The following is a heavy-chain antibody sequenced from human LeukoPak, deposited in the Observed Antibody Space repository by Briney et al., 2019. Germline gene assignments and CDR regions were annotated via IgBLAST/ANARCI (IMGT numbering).Heavy chain of an antibody. J-gene: IGHJ4*02. D-gene: IGHD5-18*01. CDR2: TYYKSKWHS. CDR3: ARGLDTAIAN. CDR1: GDSVSSNSAT. V-gene: IGHV6-1*01. Sequence: SQTLSLTCAISGDSVSSNSATWNWIRQSPSRVLEWLGRTYYKSKWHSDYAVSVQSLIILNPDTSKNQFSLPLNSVTPEDTAVYFCARGLDTAIANWGQGTLVTVSS.